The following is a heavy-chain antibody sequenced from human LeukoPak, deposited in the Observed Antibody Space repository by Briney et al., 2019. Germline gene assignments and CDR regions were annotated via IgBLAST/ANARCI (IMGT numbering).Heavy chain of an antibody. D-gene: IGHD3-16*01. J-gene: IGHJ4*02. CDR3: AKDTALGYCDY. V-gene: IGHV3-30*02. CDR2: INFDGSNK. Sequence: PGGSLRLSCAASRFTFGHYGMHWLRQAPGKGLGWVAFINFDGSNKYYADSVKGRFSISRDNSKNTLYLQMNSLRPDDTAVYYCAKDTALGYCDYWGQGTLVTVSS. CDR1: RFTFGHYG.